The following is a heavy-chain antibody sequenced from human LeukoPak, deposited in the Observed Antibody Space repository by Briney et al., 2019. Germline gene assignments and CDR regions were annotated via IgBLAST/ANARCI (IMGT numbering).Heavy chain of an antibody. V-gene: IGHV4-28*01. CDR2: MYYSGST. D-gene: IGHD1-26*01. CDR1: DYSTSSSNW. Sequence: PSDTLSLTCAVSDYSTSSSNWWGRIRQPPGKGLEWIGYMYYSGSTYYNPSLKSRVTMSVDTSKNQFSLKLSSVTAVDTAVYYCARQSGSYGVYWGQGTLVTVSS. CDR3: ARQSGSYGVY. J-gene: IGHJ4*02.